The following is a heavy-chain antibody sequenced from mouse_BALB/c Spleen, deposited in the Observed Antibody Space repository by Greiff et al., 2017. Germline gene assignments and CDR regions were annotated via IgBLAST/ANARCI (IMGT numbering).Heavy chain of an antibody. CDR1: GYAFTSYN. V-gene: IGHV1S135*01. CDR2: IDPYNGGT. CDR3: ARRDYGYDGYAMDY. Sequence: VHVKQSGPELVKPGASVKVSCKASGYAFTSYNMYWVKQSHGKSLEWIGYIDPYNGGTSYNQKFKGKATLTVDKSSSTAYMHLNSLTSEDSAVYYCARRDYGYDGYAMDYWGQGTSVTVSS. D-gene: IGHD2-2*01. J-gene: IGHJ4*01.